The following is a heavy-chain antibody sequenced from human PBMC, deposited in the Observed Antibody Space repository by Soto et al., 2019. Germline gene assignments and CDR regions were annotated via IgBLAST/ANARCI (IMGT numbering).Heavy chain of an antibody. Sequence: EVQLVASGGGLLKPGVSLRLSCAASGFTFSDAWLNWVRQAPGKGLEWVGRIKSQTGGGTADYAAPVKGRFTISRDDSKNTLYLQMNSLKTEDTAVYYCTTHTSYSGGWYGYFQRWGQGTLLTVSS. J-gene: IGHJ1*01. CDR1: GFTFSDAW. V-gene: IGHV3-15*07. CDR2: IKSQTGGGTA. CDR3: TTHTSYSGGWYGYFQR. D-gene: IGHD6-19*01.